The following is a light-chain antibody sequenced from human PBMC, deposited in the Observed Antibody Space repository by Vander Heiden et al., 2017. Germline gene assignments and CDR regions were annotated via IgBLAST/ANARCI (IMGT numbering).Light chain of an antibody. J-gene: IGKJ1*01. CDR3: QQCHSTPWT. Sequence: DIVLTQSPAFLAVCLGERATNHCKSSQSVLSSSSNNNYLAWHQQKPGQPPKLLIYGASTLEAGVPDRFSGSGSGTDFTLTISSLQAEDVAAYYCQQCHSTPWTFGQGTRVEIK. CDR1: QSVLSSSSNNNY. CDR2: GAS. V-gene: IGKV4-1*01.